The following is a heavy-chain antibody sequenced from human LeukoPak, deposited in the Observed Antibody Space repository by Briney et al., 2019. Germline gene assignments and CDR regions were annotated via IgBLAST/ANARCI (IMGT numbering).Heavy chain of an antibody. CDR1: GFTVSDDF. Sequence: GGSLRLSCVVSGFTVSDDFMIWVRQAPGKGLERVSVIYGDGRTSYPDSVKGRFTISRDNSKNTLSLQMNNLRAEDTAVYYCAKAGGEYWLYNDNWFDPWGQGTLVTVSS. CDR2: IYGDGRT. D-gene: IGHD3-16*01. J-gene: IGHJ5*02. CDR3: AKAGGEYWLYNDNWFDP. V-gene: IGHV3-53*01.